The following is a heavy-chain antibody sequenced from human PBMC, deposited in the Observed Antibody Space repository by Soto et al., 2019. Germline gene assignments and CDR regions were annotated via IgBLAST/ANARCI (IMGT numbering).Heavy chain of an antibody. V-gene: IGHV3-74*01. J-gene: IGHJ4*02. CDR1: GFTFSTDA. Sequence: PGGSLRLSCAASGFTFSTDAMSWVRQAPGKGLVWVSRINSDGSSTNYADSVKGRVTISRDNAKNMLYLQMYSLRAEDTAVYYCARDFEYWGQGTLVTVSS. CDR3: ARDFEY. CDR2: INSDGSST.